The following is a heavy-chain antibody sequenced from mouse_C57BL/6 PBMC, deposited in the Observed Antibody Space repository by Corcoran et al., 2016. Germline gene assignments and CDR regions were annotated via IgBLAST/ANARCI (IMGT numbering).Heavy chain of an antibody. CDR3: TTDGNYEVCFAY. J-gene: IGHJ3*01. V-gene: IGHV14-1*01. CDR1: GFNIKDYY. Sequence: EVQLQQSGAELVRPGASVKLSCTASGFNIKDYYMHWVKQRPEQGLEWIGRIDPEDGDTEYAPKFKGKATMTADTSSNTAYLQLSSLTSEDTAVDYCTTDGNYEVCFAYGGQGILVTVSS. D-gene: IGHD2-1*01. CDR2: IDPEDGDT.